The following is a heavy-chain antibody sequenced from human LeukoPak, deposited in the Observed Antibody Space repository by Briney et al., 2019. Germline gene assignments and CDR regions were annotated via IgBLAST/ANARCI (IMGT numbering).Heavy chain of an antibody. CDR3: ARPYGDETDY. Sequence: QSGGSLRLSCAASGFTFSSYAMHWVRQAPGKGLEWVAVISYDGSNEYYADSVKGRFTISRDNSKNTLYLQMNSLRAEDTAVYYCARPYGDETDYWGQGTLVTVSS. D-gene: IGHD4-17*01. J-gene: IGHJ4*02. CDR2: ISYDGSNE. V-gene: IGHV3-30-3*01. CDR1: GFTFSSYA.